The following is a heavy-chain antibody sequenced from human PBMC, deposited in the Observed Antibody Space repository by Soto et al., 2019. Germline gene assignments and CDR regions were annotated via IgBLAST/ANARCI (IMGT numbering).Heavy chain of an antibody. CDR3: ARGRYGHY. D-gene: IGHD1-1*01. Sequence: QVHLVQSGAEVKKPGASVKVSCKGSGYAFTTYGITWVRQAPGQGLEWMGWISAHNGNTNYAQKLQGRVTVTRDTSQSKAYMELRSLRFDDTAVYYCARGRYGHYWGQGALVTVSS. CDR1: GYAFTTYG. J-gene: IGHJ4*02. CDR2: ISAHNGNT. V-gene: IGHV1-18*01.